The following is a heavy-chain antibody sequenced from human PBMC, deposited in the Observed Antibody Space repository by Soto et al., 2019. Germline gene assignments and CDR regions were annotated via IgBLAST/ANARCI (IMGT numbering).Heavy chain of an antibody. V-gene: IGHV3-33*01. CDR1: GFTFSSYG. J-gene: IGHJ6*02. CDR2: IWYDGSNK. CDR3: ARGSSSSWYLHYYGMDV. D-gene: IGHD6-13*01. Sequence: GGSLILSCAASGFTFSSYGMHWVRQAPGKGLEWVAVIWYDGSNKYYADSVKGRFTISRDNSKNTLYLQMNSLRAEDTAVYYCARGSSSSWYLHYYGMDVWGQGTTVTVSS.